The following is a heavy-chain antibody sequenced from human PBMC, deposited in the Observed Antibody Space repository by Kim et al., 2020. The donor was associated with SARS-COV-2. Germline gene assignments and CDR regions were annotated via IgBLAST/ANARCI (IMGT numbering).Heavy chain of an antibody. Sequence: ASVKVSCKASGYTFTSNGISWVRQAPGQGLEWMGWISAYNGNTNYAQKLQGRVTMTTDTSTSTAYMELRSPRSDDTAVYYCARDASGYGGNWFDPWGQGTLVTVSS. J-gene: IGHJ5*02. V-gene: IGHV1-18*01. D-gene: IGHD5-12*01. CDR2: ISAYNGNT. CDR3: ARDASGYGGNWFDP. CDR1: GYTFTSNG.